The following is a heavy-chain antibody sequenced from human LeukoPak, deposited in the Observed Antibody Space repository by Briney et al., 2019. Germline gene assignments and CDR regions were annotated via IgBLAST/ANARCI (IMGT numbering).Heavy chain of an antibody. J-gene: IGHJ4*02. CDR3: ARDIPADYSYGGNPFDY. V-gene: IGHV4-30-4*08. Sequence: LRLSCAASGFTFSDYYMSWIRQAPGKGLEWIGYIYYSGSTYYNPSLKSRVTISVDTSKNQFSLKLNSVTAADTAVYYCARDIPADYSYGGNPFDYWGQGTLVTVSS. CDR1: GFTFSDYY. D-gene: IGHD5-18*01. CDR2: IYYSGST.